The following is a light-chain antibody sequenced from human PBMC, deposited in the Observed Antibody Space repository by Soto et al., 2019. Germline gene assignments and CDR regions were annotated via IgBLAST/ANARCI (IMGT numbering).Light chain of an antibody. J-gene: IGKJ1*01. CDR3: MQGLQTPWT. V-gene: IGKV2-28*01. CDR1: QSLLHSNGYNY. CDR2: LGS. Sequence: DIAMTHSPLSLPVTPGAPASISCRSSQSLLHSNGYNYLDWYLQKPGQSPQLLIYLGSNRASGVLDRLRGSGSGPDFTLKISRGEAEDVGVDYCMQGLQTPWTFGQGTKVQIK.